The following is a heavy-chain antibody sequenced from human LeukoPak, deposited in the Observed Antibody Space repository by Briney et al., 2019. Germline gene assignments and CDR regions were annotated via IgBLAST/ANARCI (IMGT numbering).Heavy chain of an antibody. D-gene: IGHD2-15*01. CDR3: ARWGYCSGGSCYPDALDY. Sequence: GGSLRLSCAAPGFTFSSYWMHWVRQAPGKGLVWVSRINSDGSSTSYADSVKGRFTISRDNAKNTLYLQMNSLRAEDTAVYYCARWGYCSGGSCYPDALDYWGQGTLVTVSS. CDR1: GFTFSSYW. V-gene: IGHV3-74*01. CDR2: INSDGSST. J-gene: IGHJ4*02.